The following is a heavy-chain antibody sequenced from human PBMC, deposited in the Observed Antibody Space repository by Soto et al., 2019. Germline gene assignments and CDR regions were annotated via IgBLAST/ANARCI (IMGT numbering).Heavy chain of an antibody. J-gene: IGHJ4*02. CDR2: ISGSGDYT. Sequence: GGSVTLSSAASVFPFRSYPMFWVRQAPGKGLEWVSTISGSGDYTYYTDSVKGRFTISRDNSKNMMYLQMNSLRAEDTAVYYCANNRGLQYYFEYWGQGTLVTVSS. CDR1: VFPFRSYP. V-gene: IGHV3-23*01. CDR3: ANNRGLQYYFEY.